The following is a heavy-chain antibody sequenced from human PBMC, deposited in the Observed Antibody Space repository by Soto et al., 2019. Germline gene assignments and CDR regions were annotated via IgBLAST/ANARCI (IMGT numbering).Heavy chain of an antibody. CDR2: IYYSGST. CDR1: GDYISRGAYY. Sequence: SETLSLTCTVSGDYISRGAYYWTWIRQHPGKGLEWIGYIYYSGSTYYNPSLKSRVTISVDTSKNQFSLKLSSVTAADTAVYYCARDSIVAIDYWGQGTLVTVSS. V-gene: IGHV4-30-4*08. CDR3: ARDSIVAIDY. J-gene: IGHJ4*02. D-gene: IGHD5-12*01.